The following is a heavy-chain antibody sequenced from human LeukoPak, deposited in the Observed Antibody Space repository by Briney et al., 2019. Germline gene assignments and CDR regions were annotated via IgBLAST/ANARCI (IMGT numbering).Heavy chain of an antibody. CDR3: ARDFRGSVDAFDI. V-gene: IGHV4-61*01. J-gene: IGHJ3*02. Sequence: PSETLSLTCTVSGGSVSSGSYYWSWIRQPPGKGLEWIGYIYYSGSTNYNPSLKSRVTISVDTSKNQFSLKLSSVTAADTAVYYCARDFRGSVDAFDIWGQGTMVAVSS. CDR1: GGSVSSGSYY. CDR2: IYYSGST.